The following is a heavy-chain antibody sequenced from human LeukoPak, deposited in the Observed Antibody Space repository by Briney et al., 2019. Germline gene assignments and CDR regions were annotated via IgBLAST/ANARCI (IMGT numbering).Heavy chain of an antibody. J-gene: IGHJ4*02. Sequence: SETLSLTCAVYGGSFSGYYWSWIRQPPGKGLEWIGEINHSGSTNYNPSLKSRVTISVDTSKNQFSLKLSSVTAADTAVYYCAGRRSSGYIFWGYFDYWGQGTLVTVSS. CDR1: GGSFSGYY. D-gene: IGHD5-12*01. CDR2: INHSGST. CDR3: AGRRSSGYIFWGYFDY. V-gene: IGHV4-34*01.